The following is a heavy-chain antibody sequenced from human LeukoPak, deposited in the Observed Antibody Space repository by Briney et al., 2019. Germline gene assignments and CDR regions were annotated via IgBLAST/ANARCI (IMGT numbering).Heavy chain of an antibody. J-gene: IGHJ6*04. Sequence: GGSLRLSCAASGFTVSSNCMTWVRQAPGKGLEGVSVVYSDGSTYYADSVKGRFIISRDNSRNTLYLQMNSLRAEDTALYYCARAASGSGSYWVVWGKGTTVTVSS. D-gene: IGHD3-10*01. CDR3: ARAASGSGSYWVV. CDR1: GFTVSSNC. CDR2: VYSDGST. V-gene: IGHV3-53*01.